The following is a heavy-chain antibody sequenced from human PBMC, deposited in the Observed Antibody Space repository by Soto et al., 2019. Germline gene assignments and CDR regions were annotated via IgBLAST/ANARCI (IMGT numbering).Heavy chain of an antibody. D-gene: IGHD5-18*01. J-gene: IGHJ4*02. CDR3: ARHGYNYGGGYFDY. CDR2: IYSGGST. CDR1: GVTVSSNY. V-gene: IGHV3-66*04. Sequence: EVQLVESGGGLVQPGGSLRLSCAASGVTVSSNYMSWVRQAPGKGLEWVSVIYSGGSTYYADSVKGRFTISRDNSKNTLDLQMESLRAEDTAVYYCARHGYNYGGGYFDYWGQGTLVTVSS.